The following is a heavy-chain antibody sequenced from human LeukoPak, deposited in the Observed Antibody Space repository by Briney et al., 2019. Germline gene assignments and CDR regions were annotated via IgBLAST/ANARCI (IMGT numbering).Heavy chain of an antibody. D-gene: IGHD1-14*01. CDR1: GGSISSYY. J-gene: IGHJ4*02. CDR3: ARSIGYKYYSDY. V-gene: IGHV4-59*08. CDR2: IYYSGST. Sequence: SETLSLTCTVSGGSISSYYWSWIRQPPGKGLEWIGYIYYSGSTNYNPSLKSRVTISVDTSKNQFSLKLSSVTAADTAVYYCARSIGYKYYSDYWGQGTLVTVSS.